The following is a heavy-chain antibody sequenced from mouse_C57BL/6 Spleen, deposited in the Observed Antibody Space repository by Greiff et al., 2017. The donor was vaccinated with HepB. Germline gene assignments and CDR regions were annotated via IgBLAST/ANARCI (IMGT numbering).Heavy chain of an antibody. CDR3: ARVGLYDGYLFDV. Sequence: EVKVVESVAELVRPGASVKLSCTASGFNIKNTYMHWVKQRPEQGLEWIGRIDPANGNTKYAPKFQGKATITADTSSNTAYLQLSSLTSEDTAIYYCARVGLYDGYLFDVWGTGTTVTVSS. D-gene: IGHD2-3*01. V-gene: IGHV14-3*01. CDR2: IDPANGNT. CDR1: GFNIKNTY. J-gene: IGHJ1*03.